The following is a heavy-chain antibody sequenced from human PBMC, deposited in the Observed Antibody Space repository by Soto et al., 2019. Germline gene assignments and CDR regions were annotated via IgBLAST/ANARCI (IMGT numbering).Heavy chain of an antibody. D-gene: IGHD5-12*01. J-gene: IGHJ6*02. CDR3: ARTPADGYNYLDYYYGMDV. CDR2: INPNSGGT. Sequence: GASVKVSCKASGYTFTGYYMHWVRQAPGQGLEWMGWINPNSGGTNYAQKFQGWVTMTRDTSISTAYMELSRLRSDDTAVYYCARTPADGYNYLDYYYGMDVWGQGTTVTVSS. V-gene: IGHV1-2*04. CDR1: GYTFTGYY.